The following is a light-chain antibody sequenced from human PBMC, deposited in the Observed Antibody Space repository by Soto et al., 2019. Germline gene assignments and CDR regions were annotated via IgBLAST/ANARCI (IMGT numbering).Light chain of an antibody. CDR2: QAS. J-gene: IGKJ1*01. CDR3: QQYSTYLRT. Sequence: DVQMTQSPSTLSASVGDRVTITCRASQSISNWLAWYQQKPGKAPKLLIYQASILESGVPSRFSGSGSGTEFTLSISSLLPDDFATYYCQQYSTYLRTFGPGTKVEIK. V-gene: IGKV1-5*03. CDR1: QSISNW.